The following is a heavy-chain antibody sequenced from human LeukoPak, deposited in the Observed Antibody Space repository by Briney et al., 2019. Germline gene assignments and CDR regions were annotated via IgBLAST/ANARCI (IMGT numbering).Heavy chain of an antibody. D-gene: IGHD3-9*01. Sequence: PSETLSLTCTVSGGSVSSYYWSWIRQPAGKGLEWIGQIYTSESTNYNPSLKSRVTMSVDTSRNQFSLKLSSVTAPDTAVYYCARLPYLRLRYFDWLLYGFDYWGQGTLVTVSS. V-gene: IGHV4-4*07. CDR2: IYTSEST. J-gene: IGHJ4*02. CDR1: GGSVSSYY. CDR3: ARLPYLRLRYFDWLLYGFDY.